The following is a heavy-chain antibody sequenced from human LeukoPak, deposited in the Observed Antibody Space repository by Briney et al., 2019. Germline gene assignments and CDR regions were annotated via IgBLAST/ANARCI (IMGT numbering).Heavy chain of an antibody. J-gene: IGHJ4*02. V-gene: IGHV4-39*07. CDR2: IYYSGST. CDR1: GGSISSSSYY. D-gene: IGHD5-24*01. CDR3: ARRVKGDGYNLDY. Sequence: PSETLSLTCTVSGGSISSSSYYWGWIRQPPGKGLEWIGSIYYSGSTYYNPSLKSRVTISVDTSKNQFSLKLSSVTAADTAVYYCARRVKGDGYNLDYWGQGTLVTVSS.